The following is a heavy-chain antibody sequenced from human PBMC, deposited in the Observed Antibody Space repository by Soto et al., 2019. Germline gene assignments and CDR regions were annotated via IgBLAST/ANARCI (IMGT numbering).Heavy chain of an antibody. CDR1: GYTFTSYG. Sequence: ASVKVSCKASGYTFTSYGISWVRQAPGQGLEWMGWISAYNGNTNYAQKLQGRVTMTTDTSTSTAYMELRSLRSDDTAVYYCARVPRYDYVWGSYSYGWFDPCGQRTLVRVSS. J-gene: IGHJ5*02. CDR2: ISAYNGNT. CDR3: ARVPRYDYVWGSYSYGWFDP. D-gene: IGHD3-16*02. V-gene: IGHV1-18*04.